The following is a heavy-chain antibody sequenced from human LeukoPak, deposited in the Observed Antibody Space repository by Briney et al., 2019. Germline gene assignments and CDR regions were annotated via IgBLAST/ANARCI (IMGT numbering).Heavy chain of an antibody. J-gene: IGHJ4*02. CDR2: IYYSGST. V-gene: IGHV4-59*01. Sequence: VKPSETLSLTCTVSGGSISSYYWSWIQQPPGKGLEWIGYIYYSGSTNYNPSLKSRVTISVDTSKNQFSLKLSSVTAADTAVYYCASRTMIVGSFDYWGQGTLVTVSS. CDR3: ASRTMIVGSFDY. CDR1: GGSISSYY. D-gene: IGHD3-22*01.